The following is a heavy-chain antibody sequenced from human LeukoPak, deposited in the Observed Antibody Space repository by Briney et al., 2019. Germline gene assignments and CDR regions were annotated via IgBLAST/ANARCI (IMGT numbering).Heavy chain of an antibody. V-gene: IGHV3-53*01. CDR3: ARDLRGRYCSGGSCYYYYYMDV. Sequence: GGSLRLSCAASGFTFSSYSMSWVRQAPGKGLEWVSVIYSGGSTYYADSVKGRFTISRDNSKNTLYLQMNSLRAEDTAVYYCARDLRGRYCSGGSCYYYYYMDVWGKRTTVTISS. J-gene: IGHJ6*03. CDR1: GFTFSSYS. CDR2: IYSGGST. D-gene: IGHD2-15*01.